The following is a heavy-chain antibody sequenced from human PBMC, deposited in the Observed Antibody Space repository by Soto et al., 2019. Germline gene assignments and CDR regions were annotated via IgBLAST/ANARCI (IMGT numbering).Heavy chain of an antibody. J-gene: IGHJ6*02. CDR3: ARGGSSSTGRYCYYGMDV. Sequence: SETLSLTCTVSGGSISSGGYYWSWIRQHPGKGLEWIGYIYYSGSTYYNPSLKSRVTISVDTSKNQFSLKLSSVTAADTAVYYCARGGSSSTGRYCYYGMDVWGQGTTVTVSS. CDR2: IYYSGST. CDR1: GGSISSGGYY. V-gene: IGHV4-31*03. D-gene: IGHD6-6*01.